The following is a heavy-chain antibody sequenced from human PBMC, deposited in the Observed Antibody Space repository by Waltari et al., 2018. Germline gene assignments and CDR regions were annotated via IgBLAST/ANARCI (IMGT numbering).Heavy chain of an antibody. CDR1: GGSFSGYY. V-gene: IGHV4-34*01. CDR3: VRQYGSSPYYYYYMDV. CDR2: INHSGST. Sequence: QVQLQQWGAGLLKPSETLSLTCAVYGGSFSGYYWSWIRQPPGKGLEWIGEINHSGSTNYNPSLKSRVTISVDTSKNQFSLKLSSVTAADTAVYYCVRQYGSSPYYYYYMDVWGKGTTVTVSS. D-gene: IGHD6-6*01. J-gene: IGHJ6*03.